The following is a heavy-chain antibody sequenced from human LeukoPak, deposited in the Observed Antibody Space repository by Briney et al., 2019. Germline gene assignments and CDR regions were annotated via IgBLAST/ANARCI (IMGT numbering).Heavy chain of an antibody. CDR3: ARERLVSAPFDY. D-gene: IGHD3-22*01. V-gene: IGHV4-59*01. CDR2: IYYSGST. CDR1: GGSISSYY. Sequence: SETLSLTCTVSGGSISSYYWSWIRQPPGKGLEWIGYIYYSGSTNYNPSLKSRVTISVDTSKNQFSLKLSSVTAADTAVFYCARERLVSAPFDYWGQGTLVTVSS. J-gene: IGHJ4*02.